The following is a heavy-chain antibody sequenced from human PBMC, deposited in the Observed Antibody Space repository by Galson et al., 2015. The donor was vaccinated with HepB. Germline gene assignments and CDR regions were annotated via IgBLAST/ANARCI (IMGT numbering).Heavy chain of an antibody. CDR2: INAGNGNT. D-gene: IGHD6-19*01. V-gene: IGHV1-3*01. CDR3: ARGEDSSGWYFDY. J-gene: IGHJ4*02. CDR1: GYTFTSYA. Sequence: SVKVSCKASGYTFTSYAMHWVRQAPGQRLEWMGWINAGNGNTKYSQKFQGRVTITRDTSASTAYMELSSLRSEDTAVYYCARGEDSSGWYFDYWGQGTLVTVSS.